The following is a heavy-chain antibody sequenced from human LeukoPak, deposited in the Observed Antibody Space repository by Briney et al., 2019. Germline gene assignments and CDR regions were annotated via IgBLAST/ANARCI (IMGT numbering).Heavy chain of an antibody. CDR3: TTAVWFGESFDY. D-gene: IGHD3-10*01. J-gene: IGHJ4*02. CDR1: GFTFRTYW. CDR2: IKSKTDGGTT. V-gene: IGHV3-15*01. Sequence: GGSLRLSCAASGFTFRTYWMSWVRQAPGKGLEWVGRIKSKTDGGTTDYAAPVKGRFTISRDDSKNTLYLQMNSLKTEDTAVYYCTTAVWFGESFDYWGQGTLVTVSS.